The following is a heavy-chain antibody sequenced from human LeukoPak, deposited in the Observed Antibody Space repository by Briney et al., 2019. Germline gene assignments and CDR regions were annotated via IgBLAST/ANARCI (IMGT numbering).Heavy chain of an antibody. CDR1: GFTFSSYA. V-gene: IGHV3-30*04. Sequence: GGSLRLSCAASGFTFSSYAMSWVRQAPGKGLEWVAVISFDGSNKYYADSVKGRFTISRDNSKNTLYLQMNSLRAEDTAVYYCAKDHSRGGRWELLFDYYYYYMDVWGKGTTVTISS. J-gene: IGHJ6*03. CDR3: AKDHSRGGRWELLFDYYYYYMDV. CDR2: ISFDGSNK. D-gene: IGHD1-26*01.